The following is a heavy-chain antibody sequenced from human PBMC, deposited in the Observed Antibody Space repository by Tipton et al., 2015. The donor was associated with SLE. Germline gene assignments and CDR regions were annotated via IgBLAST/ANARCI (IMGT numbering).Heavy chain of an antibody. CDR2: IYHSGST. D-gene: IGHD1-7*01. Sequence: LRLSCAVSGYSISSGYYWGWIRQPPGKGLEWIGSIYHSGSTYYNPSLKSRVTISVDTSKNQFSLKLSSVTAADTAVYYCARNVGWNYKVLDYWGQGTLVTVSS. CDR1: GYSISSGYY. V-gene: IGHV4-38-2*01. CDR3: ARNVGWNYKVLDY. J-gene: IGHJ4*02.